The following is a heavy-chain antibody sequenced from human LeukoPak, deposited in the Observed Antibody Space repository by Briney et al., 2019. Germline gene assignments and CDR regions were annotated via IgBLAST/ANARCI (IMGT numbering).Heavy chain of an antibody. D-gene: IGHD4-17*01. V-gene: IGHV3-30*04. CDR3: ARAVTTGHWYFDL. CDR2: ISYDVRNK. CDR1: GFTFSSYP. J-gene: IGHJ2*01. Sequence: GGSLRLSCAASGFTFSSYPMHWARQAPGKGLEWVAVISYDVRNKYHADSVKGRFTISRDNPKNTLYLEMNSLREEDTAVYYCARAVTTGHWYFDLWGRGTLVTVSS.